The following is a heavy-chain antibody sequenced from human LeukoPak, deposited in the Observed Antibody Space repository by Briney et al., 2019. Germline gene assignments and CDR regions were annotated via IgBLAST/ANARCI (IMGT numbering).Heavy chain of an antibody. V-gene: IGHV3-30*02. CDR3: ASRRGAAAPFDY. D-gene: IGHD6-13*01. J-gene: IGHJ4*02. CDR2: IRYDGSNK. Sequence: GGSLRLSCAASGFTFSSYAMSWVRQAPGKGLEWVAFIRYDGSNKYYADSVKGRFTISRDNSKNTLYLQMNSLRAEDTAVYYCASRRGAAAPFDYWGQGTLVTVSS. CDR1: GFTFSSYA.